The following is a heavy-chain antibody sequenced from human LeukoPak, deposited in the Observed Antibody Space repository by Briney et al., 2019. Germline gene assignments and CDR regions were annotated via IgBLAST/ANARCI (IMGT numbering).Heavy chain of an antibody. D-gene: IGHD4-17*01. CDR3: AKDLKGVAPTVTTFDY. Sequence: GGSLRLSCAASGFTFSSYWMSWVRQAPGKGLEWVSAISGSGGSTYYADSVKGRFTISRDNSKNTLYLQMNSLRAEDTAVYYCAKDLKGVAPTVTTFDYWGQGTLVTVSS. J-gene: IGHJ4*02. V-gene: IGHV3-23*01. CDR1: GFTFSSYW. CDR2: ISGSGGST.